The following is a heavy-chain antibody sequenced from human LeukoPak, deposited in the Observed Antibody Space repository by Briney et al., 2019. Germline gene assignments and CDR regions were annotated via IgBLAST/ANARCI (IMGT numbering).Heavy chain of an antibody. CDR2: ISSSSSTI. CDR3: AGEYSSSWFGGWFDP. J-gene: IGHJ5*02. Sequence: GGSLRLSCAASGFAFSSYGMHWVRQAPGKGLEWVSYISSSSSTIYYADSVKGRFTISRDNAKKSLYLQMNSLRDEDTAVYYCAGEYSSSWFGGWFDPWGQGTLVTVSS. V-gene: IGHV3-48*02. D-gene: IGHD2-2*01. CDR1: GFAFSSYG.